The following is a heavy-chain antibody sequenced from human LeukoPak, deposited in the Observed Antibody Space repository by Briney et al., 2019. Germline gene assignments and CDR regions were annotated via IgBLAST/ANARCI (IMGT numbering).Heavy chain of an antibody. CDR3: ARVTREAARYWYFDL. CDR1: GDSISSGDYY. CDR2: ISSSGST. J-gene: IGHJ2*01. D-gene: IGHD6-6*01. V-gene: IGHV4-61*02. Sequence: SETLSLTCTVSGDSISSGDYYWSWIRQPAGKGLEWIGRISSSGSTNYNPSLKSRVTTSIDTSKDQFSLKLSTVTAADTAVYFCARVTREAARYWYFDLWGRGTLVTVSS.